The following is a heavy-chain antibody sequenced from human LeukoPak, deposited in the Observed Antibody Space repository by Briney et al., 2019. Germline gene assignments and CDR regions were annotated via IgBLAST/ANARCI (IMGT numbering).Heavy chain of an antibody. CDR1: GFTFSSYA. CDR3: ARDKAIVAFDY. J-gene: IGHJ4*02. Sequence: GSLRLSCAASGFTFSSYAMHWVRQAPGKGVEWVAVISYDGSNKYYADSVKGRFTIPRDNSKNTLYLQMNSLRAEDTAVYYCARDKAIVAFDYWGQGTLVTVSS. D-gene: IGHD5-12*01. V-gene: IGHV3-30-3*01. CDR2: ISYDGSNK.